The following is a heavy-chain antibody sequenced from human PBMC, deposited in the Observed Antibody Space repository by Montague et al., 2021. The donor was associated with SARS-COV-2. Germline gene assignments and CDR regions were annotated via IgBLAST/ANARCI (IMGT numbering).Heavy chain of an antibody. D-gene: IGHD6-13*01. Sequence: SETLSLTCSVSGGSISGYFWSWIRQPAGKELEWIGRIYPSGGIXXXGRXXXHPSLKSRVTVSIDTSRNQFSLSLNSVTAADTAVYFCARDSDFSSWHEAEDYFDYWGQGILVAVSS. J-gene: IGHJ4*02. CDR2: IYPSGGI. V-gene: IGHV4-4*07. CDR1: GGSISGYF. CDR3: ARDSDFSSWHEAEDYFDY.